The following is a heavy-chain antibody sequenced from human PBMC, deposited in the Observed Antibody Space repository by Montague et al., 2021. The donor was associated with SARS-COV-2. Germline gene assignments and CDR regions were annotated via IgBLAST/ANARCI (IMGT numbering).Heavy chain of an antibody. Sequence: SETLSLTCTVSGGSISSYYCSWSRQPPGKGLEWIGYMYYSGSTNYNPSLKSRGTLSVDTSKNQFSLKLSSVTAADTAVYYCASDFDYWGQGTLVTVSS. CDR3: ASDFDY. CDR2: MYYSGST. V-gene: IGHV4-59*13. CDR1: GGSISSYY. J-gene: IGHJ4*02.